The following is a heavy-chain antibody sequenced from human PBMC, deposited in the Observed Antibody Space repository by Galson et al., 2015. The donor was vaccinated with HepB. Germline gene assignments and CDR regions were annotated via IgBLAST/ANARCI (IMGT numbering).Heavy chain of an antibody. V-gene: IGHV1-69*06. Sequence: SVKVSCKASGGTFSSYAISWVRQAPGQGLEWMGGIIPIFGTANYAQKLQGRVTITADKSTSTAYMELSSLRSEDTAVYYCASLPEGGSYYFDYWGQGTLVTVSS. CDR2: IIPIFGTA. CDR3: ASLPEGGSYYFDY. CDR1: GGTFSSYA. D-gene: IGHD1-26*01. J-gene: IGHJ4*02.